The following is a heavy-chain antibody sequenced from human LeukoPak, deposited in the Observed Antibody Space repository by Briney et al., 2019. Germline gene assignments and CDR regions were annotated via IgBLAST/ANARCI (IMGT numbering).Heavy chain of an antibody. CDR2: IRYDGSNK. Sequence: GSLRLSCAASGFTFSSYGMHWVRQAPGKGLEWVAFIRYDGSNKYYADSVKGRFTISRDNAKNSLYLQMNSLRAEDTAVYYCARVRGEEQQLVQHYFDYWGQGTLVTVSS. CDR1: GFTFSSYG. V-gene: IGHV3-30*02. D-gene: IGHD6-13*01. CDR3: ARVRGEEQQLVQHYFDY. J-gene: IGHJ4*02.